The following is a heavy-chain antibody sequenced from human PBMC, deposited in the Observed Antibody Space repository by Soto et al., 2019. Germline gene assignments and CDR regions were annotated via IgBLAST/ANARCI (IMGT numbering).Heavy chain of an antibody. CDR1: GFTFSSYS. J-gene: IGHJ6*03. Sequence: GGSLRPSCAASGFTFSSYSMNLVRQAPGKGLEWVSYISSSSSTIYYADSVKGRFTISRDNAKNSLYLQMNSLRAEDTAVYYCARESYNWNDDHYYYMDVWGKGTTVTVSS. D-gene: IGHD1-1*01. V-gene: IGHV3-48*01. CDR2: ISSSSSTI. CDR3: ARESYNWNDDHYYYMDV.